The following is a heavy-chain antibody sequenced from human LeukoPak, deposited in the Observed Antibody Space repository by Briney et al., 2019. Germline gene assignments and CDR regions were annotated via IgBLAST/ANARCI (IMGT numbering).Heavy chain of an antibody. Sequence: ASVKVSCKASGYPFTSYDINWLRQATGQGPEWMGWMNPNSGATGYAQKFQGRVTMTRSTSINTAYMELSSLRSEDTAVYYCARDLNAWYQLLFYWGQGTLVTVSS. CDR1: GYPFTSYD. CDR3: ARDLNAWYQLLFY. CDR2: MNPNSGAT. D-gene: IGHD2-2*01. J-gene: IGHJ4*02. V-gene: IGHV1-8*01.